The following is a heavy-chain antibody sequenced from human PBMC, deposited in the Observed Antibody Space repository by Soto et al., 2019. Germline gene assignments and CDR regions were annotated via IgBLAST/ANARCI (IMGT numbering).Heavy chain of an antibody. CDR2: IYHNGKS. J-gene: IGHJ5*02. D-gene: IGHD3-22*01. CDR1: GGSISSDDYY. Sequence: QVQLQESGPGLVKPSQTLSLTFTVSGGSISSDDYYWGWIRQPPGKGLEWIGYIYHNGKSYYNPSIKSRVTISIDTSKTHLALKLTSVTASDTAVYYCARNLPRGYGTWFDPWGQGPLVTVSS. CDR3: ARNLPRGYGTWFDP. V-gene: IGHV4-30-4*01.